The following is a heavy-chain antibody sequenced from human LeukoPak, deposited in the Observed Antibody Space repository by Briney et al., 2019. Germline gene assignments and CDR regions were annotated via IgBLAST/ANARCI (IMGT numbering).Heavy chain of an antibody. V-gene: IGHV3-30-3*01. Sequence: GRSLRLSCAASGFTFSSYAMHWVRQAPGKGLEWVAVISYDGSNKYYADSVKGRFTISRDNSKNTLYLQMNSLRAEDTAVYYRANGGGTVTTDYWGQGTLVTVSS. J-gene: IGHJ4*02. CDR2: ISYDGSNK. CDR1: GFTFSSYA. CDR3: ANGGGTVTTDY. D-gene: IGHD4-17*01.